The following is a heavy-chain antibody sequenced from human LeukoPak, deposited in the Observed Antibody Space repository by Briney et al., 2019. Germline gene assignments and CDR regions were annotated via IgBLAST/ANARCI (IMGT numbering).Heavy chain of an antibody. D-gene: IGHD3-10*01. CDR3: VRFGIRGVIDEFDF. J-gene: IGHJ4*02. V-gene: IGHV3-7*01. Sequence: PGGSLRLSCAASGFTFSSYWMSWVRQAPGKGLEWVANINQDGRAKYYVDSLKGRFTISRDNAKNSVYLQVDNLRAEDTAVYYCVRFGIRGVIDEFDFWGQGTLVTVSS. CDR2: INQDGRAK. CDR1: GFTFSSYW.